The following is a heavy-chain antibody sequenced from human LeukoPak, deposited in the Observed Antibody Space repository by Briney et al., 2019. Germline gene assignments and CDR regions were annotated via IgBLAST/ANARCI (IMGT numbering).Heavy chain of an antibody. D-gene: IGHD3-22*01. Sequence: ASVKVCCKTSGYTFSGYYMHWVRQAPGQGLEWMGWINPDSGGTNYAQNFQGRATMTRDTSISAVYIEVSRLTSDDTAVYYCARDLLDSSGCLAYWGQGTLVTVSS. CDR2: INPDSGGT. CDR3: ARDLLDSSGCLAY. CDR1: GYTFSGYY. J-gene: IGHJ4*02. V-gene: IGHV1-2*02.